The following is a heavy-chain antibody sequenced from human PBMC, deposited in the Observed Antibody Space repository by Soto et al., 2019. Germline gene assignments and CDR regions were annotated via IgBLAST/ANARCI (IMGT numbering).Heavy chain of an antibody. D-gene: IGHD2-2*01. J-gene: IGHJ4*02. Sequence: ASVKVSCKASGYTFTGYYMHWVRQAPGQGLEWMGWINPNSGGTNYAQKFQGWVTMTRDTSISTAYMELSRLRSDDTAVYYCARAGYCSSTSCYALFDYWGQGTLVTSPQ. CDR1: GYTFTGYY. CDR3: ARAGYCSSTSCYALFDY. CDR2: INPNSGGT. V-gene: IGHV1-2*04.